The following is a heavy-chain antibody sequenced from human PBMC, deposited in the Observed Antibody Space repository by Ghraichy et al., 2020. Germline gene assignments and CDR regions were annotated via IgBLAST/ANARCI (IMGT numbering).Heavy chain of an antibody. CDR1: GGTFSNYN. CDR2: IIPTLGLV. Sequence: VKVSCKAYGGTFSNYNIIWVRQAPGEGLEWMGRIIPTLGLVNYAKKFQGRVTITADKDTSTAYMEVTSLTSDDTAVYYCARNILTGYYEYWGQGTLVTVSS. J-gene: IGHJ4*02. CDR3: ARNILTGYYEY. D-gene: IGHD3-9*01. V-gene: IGHV1-69*02.